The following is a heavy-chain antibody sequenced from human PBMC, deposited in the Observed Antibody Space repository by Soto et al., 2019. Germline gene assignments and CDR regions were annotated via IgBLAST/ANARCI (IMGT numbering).Heavy chain of an antibody. J-gene: IGHJ4*02. D-gene: IGHD6-19*01. CDR1: GGSFSGYY. CDR3: ARDYSSGWYRY. CDR2: INHSGST. Sequence: PSETLSLTCAVYGGSFSGYYWSWIRQPPGKGLEWIGEINHSGSTNYSPSLKSRVTISVDTSKNQFSLKLSSVTAADTAVYYCARDYSSGWYRYWGQGTLVTVSS. V-gene: IGHV4-34*01.